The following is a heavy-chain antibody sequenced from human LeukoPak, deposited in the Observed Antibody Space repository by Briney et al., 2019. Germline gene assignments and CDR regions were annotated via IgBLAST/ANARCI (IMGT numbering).Heavy chain of an antibody. D-gene: IGHD6-19*01. J-gene: IGHJ4*02. CDR2: IYYTGST. V-gene: IGHV4-61*03. Sequence: SETLSLTCTVSGDSVGSDSYYWSWIRQPPGKGLEWIGYIYYTGSTNYNPSLKSRVTISMGTSKNHFSLKLSSVTAADTAMYYCARVEPTYSSGWYYFDYWGQGTLVTVSS. CDR3: ARVEPTYSSGWYYFDY. CDR1: GDSVGSDSYY.